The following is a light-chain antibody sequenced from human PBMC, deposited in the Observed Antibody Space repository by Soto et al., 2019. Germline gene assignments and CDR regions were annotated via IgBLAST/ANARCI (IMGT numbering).Light chain of an antibody. Sequence: EIVLTQSPGTLSLSPGERATLSCRASQSVSSSYLAWYQQKPGQAPRLLIYGASSRATGIPDRFSGSGSGTDFPLTISRLEPEDFAVYYCPQYGSSPPYTFGQGTKLAIK. V-gene: IGKV3-20*01. CDR1: QSVSSSY. CDR2: GAS. CDR3: PQYGSSPPYT. J-gene: IGKJ2*01.